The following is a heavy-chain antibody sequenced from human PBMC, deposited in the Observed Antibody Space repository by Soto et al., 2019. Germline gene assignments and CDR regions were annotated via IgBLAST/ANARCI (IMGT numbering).Heavy chain of an antibody. Sequence: QVQLVESGGGVVQPGRSLRLSCAASGFTFSSYGMHWVRQAPGKGLEWVAVISYDGSNKYYADSVKGRFTISRDNSKNTLYLQMNSLRAEDTAVYYCAKNARWLHPYYYYGMDVWGQGTTDTVSS. CDR2: ISYDGSNK. CDR1: GFTFSSYG. J-gene: IGHJ6*02. CDR3: AKNARWLHPYYYYGMDV. D-gene: IGHD5-12*01. V-gene: IGHV3-30*18.